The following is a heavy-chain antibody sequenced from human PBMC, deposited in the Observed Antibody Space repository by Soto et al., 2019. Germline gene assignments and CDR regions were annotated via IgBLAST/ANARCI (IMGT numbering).Heavy chain of an antibody. V-gene: IGHV4-30-2*01. J-gene: IGHJ4*02. D-gene: IGHD6-19*01. CDR1: GGSISSGGYS. CDR2: IYDSGNT. Sequence: QLQLQESGSGLVKPSQTLSLTCAVSGGSISSGGYSWNWIRQPPGKGLEWIGYIYDSGNTNFNPSLRSRVSRSADRSKNHFSMNLTSVTAADTAVYYGARGYASGLPGYWGQGILVTVSS. CDR3: ARGYASGLPGY.